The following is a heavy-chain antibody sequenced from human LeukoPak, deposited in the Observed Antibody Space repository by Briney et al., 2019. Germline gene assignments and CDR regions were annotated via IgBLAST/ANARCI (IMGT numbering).Heavy chain of an antibody. CDR1: GFTFDDYA. J-gene: IGHJ3*02. CDR2: ISGGGGIT. CDR3: AKDMGYSYGRDAFDI. D-gene: IGHD5-18*01. Sequence: GGSLRLSCAASGFTFDDYAMHWVRQAPGKGLEWVSLISGGGGITYYADSVKGRFTISRDNSKNSLYLQMNSLRAEDTALYYCAKDMGYSYGRDAFDIWGQGTMVAVSS. V-gene: IGHV3-43*02.